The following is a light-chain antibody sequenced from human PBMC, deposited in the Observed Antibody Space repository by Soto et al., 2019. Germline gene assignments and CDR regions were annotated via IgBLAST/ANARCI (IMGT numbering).Light chain of an antibody. V-gene: IGLV3-21*02. CDR1: NIGSKS. J-gene: IGLJ1*01. CDR3: QVWDSYSDHYV. CDR2: DDD. Sequence: SYELPQPPSGSVAPVRTATITCGGNNIGSKSVHWYHQKPGQAPVLVVYDDDDRPSGIPERISGSNSGNTATLTISRVDAGDEADYYCQVWDSYSDHYVFGTGTKVTVL.